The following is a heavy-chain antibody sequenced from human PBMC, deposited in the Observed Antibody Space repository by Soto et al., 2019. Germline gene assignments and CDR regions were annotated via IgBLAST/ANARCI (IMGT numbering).Heavy chain of an antibody. Sequence: ASETLPLTCTVSGGSSSSYYWSWIRQPPGKGLEWIGYIYYSGSTNYNPSLKSRVTISVDTSKNQFSLKLSSVTAADTAVYYCARRVGAVAGTNYYYYGMDVWGQGTTVTVSS. J-gene: IGHJ6*02. D-gene: IGHD6-19*01. CDR2: IYYSGST. V-gene: IGHV4-59*01. CDR3: ARRVGAVAGTNYYYYGMDV. CDR1: GGSSSSYY.